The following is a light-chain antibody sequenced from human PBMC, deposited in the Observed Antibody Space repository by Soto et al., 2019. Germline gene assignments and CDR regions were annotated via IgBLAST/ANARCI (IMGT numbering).Light chain of an antibody. Sequence: DSQMTLSPSTVSASVGDRVTITCRASQSISSWLAWYQQKPGKAPKLLIYDASSLESGVPSRFSGSGSGTEFTLTISSLQSEDFAVYYCQQYNNWPPWTFGQGTMVAIK. J-gene: IGKJ1*01. V-gene: IGKV1-5*01. CDR3: QQYNNWPPWT. CDR1: QSISSW. CDR2: DAS.